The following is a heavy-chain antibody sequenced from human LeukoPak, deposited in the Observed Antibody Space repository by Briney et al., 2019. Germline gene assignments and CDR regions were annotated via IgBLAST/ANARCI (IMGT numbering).Heavy chain of an antibody. Sequence: GGSLRLSCAASGFSFSDYNMNWVRQAPGKGLEWVAYISSSSSTTHYADSVTGRFSISRDNAKSSLYLQMNSLRVEDTAVYYCARDLYSGSYYDFDYWGQGTLGTVSS. CDR3: ARDLYSGSYYDFDY. CDR2: ISSSSSTT. D-gene: IGHD1-26*01. V-gene: IGHV3-48*01. CDR1: GFSFSDYN. J-gene: IGHJ4*02.